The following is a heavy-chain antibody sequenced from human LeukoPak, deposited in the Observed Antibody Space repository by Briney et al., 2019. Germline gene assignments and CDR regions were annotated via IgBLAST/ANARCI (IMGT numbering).Heavy chain of an antibody. V-gene: IGHV4-34*01. CDR2: INHSGST. CDR3: ARGVVVPAAHHYYYYYMDV. J-gene: IGHJ6*03. D-gene: IGHD2-2*01. CDR1: GGSFSGYY. Sequence: SETLSLTCAVYGGSFSGYYWSWIRQPPGKGLEWIGEINHSGSTNYNPSLKSRVTISVDASKNQFSLKLSSVTAADTAVYYCARGVVVPAAHHYYYYYMDVWGKGTTVTVSS.